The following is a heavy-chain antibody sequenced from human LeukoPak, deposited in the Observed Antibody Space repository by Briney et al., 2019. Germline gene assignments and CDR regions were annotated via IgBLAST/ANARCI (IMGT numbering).Heavy chain of an antibody. Sequence: ASVKVSCKASGYTFTSYGISWVRQAPGQGLEWMGWISAYNGNTNYAQKLQGRVTMTTDTSTSTAYMELRSLRSDDTAVYYCARDAQTQYCSSTSCYVALYYYYYMDVWGKGTTVTVSS. J-gene: IGHJ6*03. CDR1: GYTFTSYG. CDR2: ISAYNGNT. D-gene: IGHD2-2*01. V-gene: IGHV1-18*01. CDR3: ARDAQTQYCSSTSCYVALYYYYYMDV.